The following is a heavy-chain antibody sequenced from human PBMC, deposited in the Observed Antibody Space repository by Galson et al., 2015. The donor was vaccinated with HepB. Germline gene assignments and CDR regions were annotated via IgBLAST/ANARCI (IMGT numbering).Heavy chain of an antibody. CDR1: GFTFSGSA. CDR3: TLGVPAAIYYYGMDV. CDR2: IRSKANSYAT. J-gene: IGHJ6*02. D-gene: IGHD2-2*01. Sequence: SLRLSCAASGFTFSGSAMHWVRQASGKGLEWVGRIRSKANSYATAYAASVKGRFTISRDDSKNTAYLQMNSLKTEDTAVYYCTLGVPAAIYYYGMDVWGQGTTVTVSS. V-gene: IGHV3-73*01.